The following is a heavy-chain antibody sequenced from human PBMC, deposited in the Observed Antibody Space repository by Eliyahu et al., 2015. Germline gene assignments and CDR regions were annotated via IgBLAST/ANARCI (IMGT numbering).Heavy chain of an antibody. D-gene: IGHD6-19*01. CDR2: IYSGGST. J-gene: IGHJ4*02. Sequence: EVQLVESGGXLVQPGXSLXLSCAASGFTVSSHYXSWVRXAPAKGLEWVSLIYSGGSTYYADSVKGRFTISRDNSKNTLYLQMNSLRAEDTAVYYCAGGPRQWLVYWGQGTLVTVSS. CDR3: AGGPRQWLVY. CDR1: GFTVSSHY. V-gene: IGHV3-66*01.